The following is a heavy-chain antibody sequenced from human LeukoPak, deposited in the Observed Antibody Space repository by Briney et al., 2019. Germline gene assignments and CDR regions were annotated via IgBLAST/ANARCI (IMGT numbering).Heavy chain of an antibody. D-gene: IGHD3-3*01. J-gene: IGHJ4*02. CDR2: SDPEDGET. Sequence: GASVKVSCKVSGYTLTELSMHWVRQAPGKGLEWMGGSDPEDGETIYAQKFQGRVTMTEDTSTDTAYMELSSLRSEDTAVYYCAKRSGFPPYYFDYWGQGTLVTVSS. CDR3: AKRSGFPPYYFDY. CDR1: GYTLTELS. V-gene: IGHV1-24*01.